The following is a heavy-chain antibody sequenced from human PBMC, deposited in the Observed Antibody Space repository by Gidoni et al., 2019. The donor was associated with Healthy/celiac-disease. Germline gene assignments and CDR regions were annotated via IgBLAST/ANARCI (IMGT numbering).Heavy chain of an antibody. CDR2: ISGSGGST. CDR1: GFTFSSYA. CDR3: AKDRSGWNYVIGQAR. Sequence: EVQLLESGGGLVHPGGSLRLSCAPSGFTFSSYAMSWVRQAQGKGLEWGSAISGSGGSTYYADSVKGRFTISRDNSKNTLYLQMNSLRAEDTAVYYCAKDRSGWNYVIGQARWGQGTLVTVSS. D-gene: IGHD1-7*01. J-gene: IGHJ4*02. V-gene: IGHV3-23*01.